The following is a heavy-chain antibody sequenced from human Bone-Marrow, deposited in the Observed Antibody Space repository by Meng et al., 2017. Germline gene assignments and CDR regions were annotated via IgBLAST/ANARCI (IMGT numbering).Heavy chain of an antibody. CDR1: GGSFSGYY. Sequence: SETLSLTCAAYGGSFSGYYWSWIRQPPGKGLEWIEEINHSGSTNYNPSPKSRVTISVDTSKNQFSLKLNSVTAADTAVYYCARGSDYYDSSGYYYGGHANFDYWGQGTLVTVSS. CDR3: ARGSDYYDSSGYYYGGHANFDY. CDR2: INHSGST. D-gene: IGHD3-22*01. J-gene: IGHJ4*02. V-gene: IGHV4-34*01.